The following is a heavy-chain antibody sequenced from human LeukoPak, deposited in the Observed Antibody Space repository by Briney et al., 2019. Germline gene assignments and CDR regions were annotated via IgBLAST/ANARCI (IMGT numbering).Heavy chain of an antibody. CDR2: ISCDGSNK. Sequence: QPGGSLRLSCAASGFTFSSYAMHWVRQAPGKGLEWVAVISCDGSNKYYADSVKGRFTISRDNSKNTLYLQMNSLRAEDTAVYYCARDLLAARHYYYGMDVWGQGTTVTVSS. J-gene: IGHJ6*02. D-gene: IGHD6-6*01. CDR1: GFTFSSYA. CDR3: ARDLLAARHYYYGMDV. V-gene: IGHV3-30-3*01.